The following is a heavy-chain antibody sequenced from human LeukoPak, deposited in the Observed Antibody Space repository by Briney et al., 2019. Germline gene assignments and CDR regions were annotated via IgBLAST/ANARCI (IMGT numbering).Heavy chain of an antibody. V-gene: IGHV1-2*06. Sequence: ASVKVSCKASGYTFTGYYMHRVRQAPGQGLEWMGRINPNSGGTNYAQKFQGRVTMTRDTSISTAYMELSRLRSDDTAVYYCARERGPIAVAGTVGWFDPWGQGTLVTVSS. CDR2: INPNSGGT. D-gene: IGHD6-19*01. CDR3: ARERGPIAVAGTVGWFDP. CDR1: GYTFTGYY. J-gene: IGHJ5*02.